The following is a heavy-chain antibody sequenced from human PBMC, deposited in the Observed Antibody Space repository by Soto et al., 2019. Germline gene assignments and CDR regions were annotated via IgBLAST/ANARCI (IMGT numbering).Heavy chain of an antibody. V-gene: IGHV4-30-2*01. CDR3: ARGDYGDYGMDV. J-gene: IGHJ6*02. Sequence: SDTLSLTCAVSGGSISSGGYSWSWIRQPPGKGLEWIGYIYHSGSTYYNPSLKSRVTISVDRSKNQFSLKLSSVTAADTAVYYCARGDYGDYGMDVWGQGTTVTVSS. CDR1: GGSISSGGYS. CDR2: IYHSGST. D-gene: IGHD4-17*01.